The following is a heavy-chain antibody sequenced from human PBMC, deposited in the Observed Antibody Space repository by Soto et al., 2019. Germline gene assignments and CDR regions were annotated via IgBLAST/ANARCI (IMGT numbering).Heavy chain of an antibody. J-gene: IGHJ4*02. V-gene: IGHV4-31*11. CDR3: ARGLTEWSNDY. Sequence: ASETLSLTCAVSGDSINSGAYYWTWIRQPPGKGLEWIGCIYNNGGTDYSPSLKSRVTISMDTSKNQFSLRLTSVTAADTAVYYCARGLTEWSNDYWGQGALVTVSS. CDR2: IYNNGGT. CDR1: GDSINSGAYY. D-gene: IGHD3-3*01.